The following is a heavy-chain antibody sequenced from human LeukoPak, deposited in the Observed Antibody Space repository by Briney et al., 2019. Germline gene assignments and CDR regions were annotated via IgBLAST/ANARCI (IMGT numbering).Heavy chain of an antibody. CDR3: AKDHSVVVTATPNFDY. CDR2: VSGSVGST. J-gene: IGHJ4*02. V-gene: IGHV3-23*01. D-gene: IGHD2-21*02. Sequence: GGSLRLASAASGFTFSFYNMSWVRQAPGKGLEWVSSVSGSVGSTYYADSVKGRFTITRHNCKNPMCMQFNSMRTKATCVYDCAKDHSVVVTATPNFDYWGQGTLVTVSS. CDR1: GFTFSFYN.